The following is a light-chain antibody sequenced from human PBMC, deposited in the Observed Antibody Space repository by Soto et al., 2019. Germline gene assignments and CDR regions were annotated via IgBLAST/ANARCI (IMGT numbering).Light chain of an antibody. CDR2: EAS. Sequence: EIVLTQSPATLSLSPGERATLSCRASQSVSSYLAWYQQKPGQAPRLLIYEASNRATGIPARFSGSGSGTDLTLTISSLEPEDFAVYYCQQRSNWPPITFGQGTRREIK. J-gene: IGKJ5*01. CDR1: QSVSSY. V-gene: IGKV3-11*01. CDR3: QQRSNWPPIT.